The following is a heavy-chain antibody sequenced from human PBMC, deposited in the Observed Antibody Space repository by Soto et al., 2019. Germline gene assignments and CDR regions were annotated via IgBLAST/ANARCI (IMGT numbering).Heavy chain of an antibody. Sequence: GGSLRLSCAASGFNVNSDYMNWVRQTPGKGLEWVASIYSRETTYYADSVRGRFTISSDKSKNTLYFQLSSLRIEDTAVYYCTRDGRGLGRLSLFEYWGQGGLVTVSS. CDR2: IYSRETT. CDR1: GFNVNSDY. V-gene: IGHV3-53*01. CDR3: TRDGRGLGRLSLFEY. D-gene: IGHD2-21*02. J-gene: IGHJ4*02.